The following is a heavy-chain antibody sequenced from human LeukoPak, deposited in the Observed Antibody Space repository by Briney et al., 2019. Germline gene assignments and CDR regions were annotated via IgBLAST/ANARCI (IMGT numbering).Heavy chain of an antibody. D-gene: IGHD6-25*01. CDR1: GFTFSSYW. CDR2: IKQDGSEK. Sequence: GGSLRLSCAVSGFTFSSYWMNWVRQAPGKGLEWVANIKQDGSEKYYVDSVKGRFTISRDNAKNSLYLQMNSLRAEDTAVYYCAREGYSSGEYDYWGQGTLVTVSS. CDR3: AREGYSSGEYDY. J-gene: IGHJ4*02. V-gene: IGHV3-7*01.